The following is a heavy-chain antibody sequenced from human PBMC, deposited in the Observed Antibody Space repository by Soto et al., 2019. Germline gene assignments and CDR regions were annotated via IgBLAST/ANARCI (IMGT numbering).Heavy chain of an antibody. J-gene: IGHJ4*02. V-gene: IGHV1-58*01. CDR1: GFTFGSSA. CDR2: IVVASGYS. D-gene: IGHD6-19*01. CDR3: TADVIGVAGDFDH. Sequence: LVQSGPDVKKPGTSVKVSCKTSGFTFGSSAVQWVRQVRGQRLEWIGWIVVASGYSNVAQKFQDRVSLTRDLSTNTAFMELSSLTSEDSAMYYCTADVIGVAGDFDHWGQGTLVSVSS.